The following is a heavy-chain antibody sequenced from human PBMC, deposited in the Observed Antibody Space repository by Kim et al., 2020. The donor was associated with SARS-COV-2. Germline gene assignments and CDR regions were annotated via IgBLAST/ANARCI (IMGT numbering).Heavy chain of an antibody. CDR1: GGSISSGGYY. CDR3: ARARSYDILTGYYRRNYYFDY. J-gene: IGHJ4*02. Sequence: SETLSLTCTVSGGSISSGGYYWSWIRQHPGKGLEWIGYIYYSGSTYNNPSLKSRVTISVDTSKNQFSLKLSSVTAADTAVYYCARARSYDILTGYYRRNYYFDYWGQGTLVTVSS. CDR2: IYYSGST. D-gene: IGHD3-9*01. V-gene: IGHV4-31*03.